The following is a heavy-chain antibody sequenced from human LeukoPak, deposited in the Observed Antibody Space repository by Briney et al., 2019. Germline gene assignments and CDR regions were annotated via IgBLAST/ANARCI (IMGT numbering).Heavy chain of an antibody. V-gene: IGHV3-48*03. CDR1: GFTFSSYE. CDR2: ISSSGSTI. CDR3: APGKFDY. Sequence: GGSLRLSCAASGFTFSSYEMNWVRQAPGKGLEWVSFISSSGSTIYYADSVKGRFTISRDNAKKSLYLQMSSPRTEDTAVYYCAPGKFDYWGQGTLVTVSS. J-gene: IGHJ4*02.